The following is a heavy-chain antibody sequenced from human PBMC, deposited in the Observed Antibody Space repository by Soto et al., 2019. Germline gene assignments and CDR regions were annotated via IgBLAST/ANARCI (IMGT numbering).Heavy chain of an antibody. CDR3: ARVFGFGGMDV. V-gene: IGHV4-31*03. CDR2: IYYSGST. J-gene: IGHJ6*02. Sequence: SETLSITCTVSGGSISSGGYYWSWIRQHPGKGLEWIGYIYYSGSTYYNPSLKSRVTISVDTSKNQFSLKLSSVTAADTAVYYCARVFGFGGMDVWGQGTTVTVSS. CDR1: GGSISSGGYY. D-gene: IGHD3-10*01.